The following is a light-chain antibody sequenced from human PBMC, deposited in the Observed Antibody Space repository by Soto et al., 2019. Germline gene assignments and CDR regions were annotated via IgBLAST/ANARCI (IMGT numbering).Light chain of an antibody. CDR2: GAS. Sequence: DIQLTQSPSSVSAYVGDRVTITCRASQGIITWLAWYQQKPGTAPKLLIYGASTLQSGVPSRFSGSGSGTYFTLTINSLQPEDSAVYYCQQADSFPLTFGEGTKVEIK. V-gene: IGKV1-12*01. CDR3: QQADSFPLT. CDR1: QGIITW. J-gene: IGKJ4*01.